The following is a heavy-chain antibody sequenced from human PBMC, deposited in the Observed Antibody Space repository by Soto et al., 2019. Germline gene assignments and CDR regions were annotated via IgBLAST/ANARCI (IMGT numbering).Heavy chain of an antibody. Sequence: SETLSLTCTVSGGSISSYYWSWIRQPPGKGLEWIGYIYYSGSTNYNPSLKSRVTVSVDTSKNQFSLKLNSMTAADTAVYYCARHNYGSGSTYFDYWGQGSLVTVSS. CDR2: IYYSGST. CDR1: GGSISSYY. V-gene: IGHV4-59*08. CDR3: ARHNYGSGSTYFDY. D-gene: IGHD3-10*01. J-gene: IGHJ4*02.